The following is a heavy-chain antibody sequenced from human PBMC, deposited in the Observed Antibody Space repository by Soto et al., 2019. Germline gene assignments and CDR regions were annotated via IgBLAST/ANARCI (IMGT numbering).Heavy chain of an antibody. V-gene: IGHV5-10-1*01. CDR2: IDPSDSYT. J-gene: IGHJ6*02. Sequence: GESLKISCKGSGYSFTSYWISWVRQMPGKGLEWMGRIDPSDSYTNYSPSFQGHVTISADKSISTAYLQWSSLKASDTAMYYCARIAAAYYYYYGMDVWGQGTTVTVSS. CDR3: ARIAAAYYYYYGMDV. CDR1: GYSFTSYW. D-gene: IGHD6-13*01.